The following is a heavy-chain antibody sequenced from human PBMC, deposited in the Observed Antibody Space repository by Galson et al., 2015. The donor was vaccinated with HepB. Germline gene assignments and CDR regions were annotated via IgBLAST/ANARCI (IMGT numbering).Heavy chain of an antibody. CDR2: MNPNTGGT. D-gene: IGHD2-15*01. CDR3: AREVVAAHNWFNP. CDR1: GYTFPGYN. Sequence: SVKVSCKASGYTFPGYNIHWVRQAPGQGLEWMGLMNPNTGGTDYAQKFQGRVTMTRDTSISTAYMEVSRLTSDDTAVYCCAREVVAAHNWFNPWGQGTLVTVSS. V-gene: IGHV1-2*06. J-gene: IGHJ5*02.